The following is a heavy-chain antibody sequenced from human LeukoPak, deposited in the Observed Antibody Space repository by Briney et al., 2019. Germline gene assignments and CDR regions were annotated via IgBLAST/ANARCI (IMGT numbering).Heavy chain of an antibody. CDR1: GGSFSGYC. J-gene: IGHJ3*02. V-gene: IGHV4-34*01. CDR2: INHSGST. CDR3: ARGRKKQQLVRLNAFDI. D-gene: IGHD6-13*01. Sequence: SETLSLTCAVYGGSFSGYCWSWIRQPPGKGLEWIGEINHSGSTNYNPSLKSRVTISVDTSKNQFSLKLSSVTAADTAVYYCARGRKKQQLVRLNAFDIWGQGTMVTVSS.